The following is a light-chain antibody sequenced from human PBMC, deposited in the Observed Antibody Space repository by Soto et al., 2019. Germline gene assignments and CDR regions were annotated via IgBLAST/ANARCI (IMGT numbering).Light chain of an antibody. Sequence: QSALTQPACVSGSPGQSITISCTGTSSDVGGYNYVSWYQQHPGKAPKLMIYEVSNRPSGVSNRFSGSKSGNTASLTISGLQDEDDADYYCSSYTSSTTDVFGTGTKLTVL. CDR3: SSYTSSTTDV. J-gene: IGLJ1*01. CDR2: EVS. V-gene: IGLV2-14*01. CDR1: SSDVGGYNY.